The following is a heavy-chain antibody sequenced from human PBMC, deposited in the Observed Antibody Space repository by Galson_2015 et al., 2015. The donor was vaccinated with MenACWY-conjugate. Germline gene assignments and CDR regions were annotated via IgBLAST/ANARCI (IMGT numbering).Heavy chain of an antibody. CDR3: ARLNTGSHFGSGYYFDY. V-gene: IGHV4-59*01. J-gene: IGHJ4*02. D-gene: IGHD1-26*01. Sequence: RQPPGRGLEYIGYIFNSDSPNYNPSLKSRVTISADTPKNQFSLNLISVTSADTAMYYCARLNTGSHFGSGYYFDYWGQGTLVTVSS. CDR2: IFNSDSP.